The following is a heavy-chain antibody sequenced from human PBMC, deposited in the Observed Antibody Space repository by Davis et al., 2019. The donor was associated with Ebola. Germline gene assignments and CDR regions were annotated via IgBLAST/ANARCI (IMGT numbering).Heavy chain of an antibody. D-gene: IGHD4-17*01. Sequence: PSETLSLTCTVSGGSISTYHWSWIRQPPGKGLEWIGYIYFSGSTTYNPSLRSRVTLSVDPSKNQFSLSLTSVTAADTAIYYCVGDYGDYVNYFDFWGQGTLVTVSS. CDR2: IYFSGST. CDR3: VGDYGDYVNYFDF. V-gene: IGHV4-59*12. CDR1: GGSISTYH. J-gene: IGHJ4*02.